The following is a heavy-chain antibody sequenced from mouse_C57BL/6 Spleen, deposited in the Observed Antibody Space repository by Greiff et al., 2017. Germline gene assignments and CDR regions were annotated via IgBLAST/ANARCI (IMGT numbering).Heavy chain of an antibody. CDR1: GYSITSGYY. Sequence: EVQLQQSGPGLVKPSQSLSLTCSVTGYSITSGYYWNWIRQFPGNKLEWMGYISYDGSTNYNPSLKNRISITRDTSKNQFFLKLNSVTTEDTATYYCASPLYYYGSSFAYWGQGTLVTVSA. D-gene: IGHD1-1*01. V-gene: IGHV3-6*01. CDR2: ISYDGST. CDR3: ASPLYYYGSSFAY. J-gene: IGHJ3*01.